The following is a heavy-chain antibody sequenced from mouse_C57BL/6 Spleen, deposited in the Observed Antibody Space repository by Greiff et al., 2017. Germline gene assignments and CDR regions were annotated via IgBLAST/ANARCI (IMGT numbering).Heavy chain of an antibody. CDR1: GYSFTGYY. D-gene: IGHD2-3*01. CDR3: ARLDGYYFPFAY. CDR2: INPSTGGT. V-gene: IGHV1-42*01. Sequence: VQLQQSGPELVKPGASVKISCKASGYSFTGYYMNWVKQSPEKSLEWIGEINPSTGGTTYNQKFKAKATLTVDKSSSTAYMQLKSLTSEDSAVYYCARLDGYYFPFAYWGQGTLVTVSA. J-gene: IGHJ3*01.